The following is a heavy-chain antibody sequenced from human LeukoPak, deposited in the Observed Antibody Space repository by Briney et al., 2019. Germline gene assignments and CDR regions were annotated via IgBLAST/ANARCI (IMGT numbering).Heavy chain of an antibody. V-gene: IGHV3-30-3*01. CDR1: GFTFSKYW. J-gene: IGHJ4*02. CDR2: ISYDGSNK. Sequence: GGSLRLSCAASGFTFSKYWMHWVRQAPGKGLEWVAVISYDGSNKYYADSVKGRFTISGDNSKNTLHLQMNSLRADETAVYYCARDSSSCSSTSCYYLDLDYWGQGTLVAVSS. CDR3: ARDSSSCSSTSCYYLDLDY. D-gene: IGHD2-2*01.